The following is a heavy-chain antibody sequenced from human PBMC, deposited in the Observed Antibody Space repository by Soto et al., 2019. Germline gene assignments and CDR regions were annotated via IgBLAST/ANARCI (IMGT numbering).Heavy chain of an antibody. J-gene: IGHJ4*02. CDR3: AKDKFRGAAAGTLDY. CDR1: GFTFDDYA. V-gene: IGHV3-9*01. CDR2: ISWNSGSI. Sequence: EVQLVESGGGLVQPGRSLRLSCAASGFTFDDYAMHWVRQAPGKGLEWVSGISWNSGSIGYADSVKGRFTISRDNAKNSLYLQMNSLRAEDTALYYCAKDKFRGAAAGTLDYWGQGTLVTVSS. D-gene: IGHD6-13*01.